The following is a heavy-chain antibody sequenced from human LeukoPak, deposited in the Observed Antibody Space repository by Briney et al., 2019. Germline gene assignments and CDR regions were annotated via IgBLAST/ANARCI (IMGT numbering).Heavy chain of an antibody. D-gene: IGHD3-9*01. CDR1: GYTFTSYY. CDR3: ARDPSTYYDIWYYYYGMDV. V-gene: IGHV1-46*01. J-gene: IGHJ6*02. CDR2: INPSGGST. Sequence: GASVKVSCKASGYTFTSYYMHWVRQAPGQGLEWMGIINPSGGSTSYAQKFQGRVTMTRDTSTSTVYMELSSLRSEDTAVYYCARDPSTYYDIWYYYYGMDVWGQGTTVTVSS.